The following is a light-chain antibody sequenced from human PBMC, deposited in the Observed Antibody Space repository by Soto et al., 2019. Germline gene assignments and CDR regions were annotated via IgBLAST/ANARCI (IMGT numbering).Light chain of an antibody. CDR3: QQRSDWPPRT. Sequence: EIVLTQSPATLSLSPGERATLSCRASQSVRTYLAWYQHKPGQAPRLLIYDASNRATGIPARFSGSGSGTDFTLTISSLEPEDFAVYYCQQRSDWPPRTFGGGTKVDIK. CDR2: DAS. CDR1: QSVRTY. J-gene: IGKJ4*01. V-gene: IGKV3-11*01.